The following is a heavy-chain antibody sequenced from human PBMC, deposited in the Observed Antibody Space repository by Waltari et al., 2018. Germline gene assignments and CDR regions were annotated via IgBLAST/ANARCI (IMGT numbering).Heavy chain of an antibody. V-gene: IGHV4-38-2*01. D-gene: IGHD2-2*03. J-gene: IGHJ5*02. CDR2: IYHDGTT. Sequence: VQLQESGPGLVGLSETLAPTCDVSGYFSNTGSCGWWTRQPPGKGLEWIGNIYHDGTTYYNPSLKHRLMISLDTSKNQFSLRLNFVDVADTAVYYCARQTLGYCTSAACRRLETWGQGILVTVSS. CDR3: ARQTLGYCTSAACRRLET. CDR1: GYFSNTGSC.